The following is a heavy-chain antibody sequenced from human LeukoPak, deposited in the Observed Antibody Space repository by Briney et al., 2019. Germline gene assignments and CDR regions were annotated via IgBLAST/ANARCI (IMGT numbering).Heavy chain of an antibody. V-gene: IGHV3-21*01. CDR3: AREDIYDFWSGYYQLAPISNDAFDI. J-gene: IGHJ3*02. Sequence: GGSLRLSCAASGFTFSSYSMNWVRQAPGKGLEWVSSISSSSSYIYYADSVKGRFTISRDNAKNSLYLQMNSLRAEDTAVYYCAREDIYDFWSGYYQLAPISNDAFDIWGQGTMVTVSS. CDR2: ISSSSSYI. D-gene: IGHD3-3*01. CDR1: GFTFSSYS.